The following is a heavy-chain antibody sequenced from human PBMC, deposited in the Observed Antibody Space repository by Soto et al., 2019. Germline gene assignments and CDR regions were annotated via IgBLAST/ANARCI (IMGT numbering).Heavy chain of an antibody. CDR2: INHSGST. Sequence: SETLSLTCAVYGGSFSGYYWSWVRQSPRKGMEWIGEINHSGSTNYNPSLKSRLTISVDTSKNQFSLKLSSVTAADTALYYCVACHYGDDPRYWGPGSRVTVSS. D-gene: IGHD4-17*01. CDR1: GGSFSGYY. J-gene: IGHJ4*02. V-gene: IGHV4-34*01. CDR3: VACHYGDDPRY.